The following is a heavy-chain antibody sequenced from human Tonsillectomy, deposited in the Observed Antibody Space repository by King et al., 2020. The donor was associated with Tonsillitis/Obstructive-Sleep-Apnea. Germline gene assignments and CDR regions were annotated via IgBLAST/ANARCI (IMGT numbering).Heavy chain of an antibody. J-gene: IGHJ4*02. CDR2: IYYSGST. CDR3: ARGAIFGVAPYYFDY. D-gene: IGHD3-3*01. Sequence: VQLQESGPGLVKPSETLSLTCTVSGGSISSYYWSWIRQPPGKGLEWIGYIYYSGSTNYNPSLKSRVTISVDTSKNQFSLKLSSVTAADTAVYYCARGAIFGVAPYYFDYWGQGTLVTVSS. V-gene: IGHV4-59*01. CDR1: GGSISSYY.